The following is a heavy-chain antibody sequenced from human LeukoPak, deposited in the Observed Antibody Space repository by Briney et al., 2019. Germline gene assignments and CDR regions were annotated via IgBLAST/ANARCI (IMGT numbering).Heavy chain of an antibody. D-gene: IGHD4-23*01. CDR3: ARDPTADYGGWFDP. Sequence: PGGSLRLSCAASGFTFSDYYMSRIRQAPGKGLEWVSYISSSGSTIYYADSVKGRFTISRDNAKNSLYLQMNSLRAEDTAVYYCARDPTADYGGWFDPWGQGTLVTVSS. J-gene: IGHJ5*02. V-gene: IGHV3-11*01. CDR2: ISSSGSTI. CDR1: GFTFSDYY.